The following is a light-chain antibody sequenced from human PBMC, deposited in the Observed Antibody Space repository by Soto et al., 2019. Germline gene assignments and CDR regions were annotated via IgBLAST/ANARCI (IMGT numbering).Light chain of an antibody. V-gene: IGLV2-14*01. CDR3: NSYTSSSTHV. CDR2: EVG. J-gene: IGLJ1*01. CDR1: SSDVGRHNH. Sequence: QSALTQPASESGSPGQSITISCTGSSSDVGRHNHVSWYQQHPGKAPKLIIYEVGNRPSGVSNRFSGSKSGNTASLTISGFQAEDEADYYCNSYTSSSTHVFGTGIKVTVL.